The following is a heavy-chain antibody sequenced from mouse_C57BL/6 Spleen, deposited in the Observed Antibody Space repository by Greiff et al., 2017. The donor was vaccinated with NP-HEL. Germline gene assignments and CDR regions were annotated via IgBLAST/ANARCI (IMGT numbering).Heavy chain of an antibody. CDR1: GYTFTSYW. D-gene: IGHD4-1*01. Sequence: QVQLQQPGAELVMPGASVKLSCKASGYTFTSYWMHWVKQRPGQGLEWIGEIDPSDSYTYYNQKFKGKSTLTVDKSSSTAYMQLSSLTSEDSAVYYCARKENWDRYFDYWGQGTTLTVSS. CDR2: IDPSDSYT. V-gene: IGHV1-69*01. CDR3: ARKENWDRYFDY. J-gene: IGHJ2*01.